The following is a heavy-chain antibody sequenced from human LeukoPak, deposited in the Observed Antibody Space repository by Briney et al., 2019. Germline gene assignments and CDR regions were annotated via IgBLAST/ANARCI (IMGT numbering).Heavy chain of an antibody. D-gene: IGHD2-2*01. J-gene: IGHJ4*02. CDR3: ARDSGADIVVVPAASDY. CDR1: GGTFSSYA. CDR2: IIPIFGTA. Sequence: SVNVSCKASGGTFSSYAISWVRQAPGQGLGWMGGIIPIFGTANYAQKFQGRVTITADKSTSTAYMELSSLRSEDTAVYYCARDSGADIVVVPAASDYWGQGTLVTVSS. V-gene: IGHV1-69*06.